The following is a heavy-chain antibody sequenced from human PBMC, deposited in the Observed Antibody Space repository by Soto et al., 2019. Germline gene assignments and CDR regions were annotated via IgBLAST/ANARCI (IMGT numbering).Heavy chain of an antibody. Sequence: QVQLVESGGGVVQPGRSLRLSCAASGFTFSSYAMHWVRQAPGKGLEWVAVISYDGSNKYYADSVKGRFTISRDNSKNTLYLQMNSLRAEDTAVYYCARTYYDFWSGYYPFDYWGQGTLVTVSS. CDR1: GFTFSSYA. CDR3: ARTYYDFWSGYYPFDY. J-gene: IGHJ4*02. V-gene: IGHV3-30-3*01. CDR2: ISYDGSNK. D-gene: IGHD3-3*01.